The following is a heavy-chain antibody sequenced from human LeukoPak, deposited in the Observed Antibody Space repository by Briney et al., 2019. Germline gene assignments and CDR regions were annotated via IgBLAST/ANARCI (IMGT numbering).Heavy chain of an antibody. CDR3: ASARGSYDFDY. CDR2: IYHSGST. D-gene: IGHD5-18*01. Sequence: SETLSLTCAVSGGSISSSNWWSWVRQPPGKGLEWIGEIYHSGSTNYNPSLKSRVTISVDKSKNQFSLKLSSVTAADTAVYYCASARGSYDFDYWGQGILVTVSS. V-gene: IGHV4-4*02. J-gene: IGHJ4*02. CDR1: GGSISSSNW.